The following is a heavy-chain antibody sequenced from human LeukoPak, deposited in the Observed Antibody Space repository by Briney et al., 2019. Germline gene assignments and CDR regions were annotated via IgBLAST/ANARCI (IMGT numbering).Heavy chain of an antibody. Sequence: SETLSLTCDVSGGSISSSNWWSWVRQPPGKGLEWIGEIYHGGSTNYNPSLKSRVTISVDKSQNQFSLKLSSVTAADTAVYYCARDHQYYYDSSGYWKYYFDYWGQGTLVTVSS. CDR2: IYHGGST. CDR3: ARDHQYYYDSSGYWKYYFDY. CDR1: GGSISSSNW. D-gene: IGHD3-22*01. J-gene: IGHJ4*02. V-gene: IGHV4-4*02.